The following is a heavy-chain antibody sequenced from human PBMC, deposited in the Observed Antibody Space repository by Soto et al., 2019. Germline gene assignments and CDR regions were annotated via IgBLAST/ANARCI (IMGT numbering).Heavy chain of an antibody. CDR2: INSGASNT. D-gene: IGHD6-19*01. V-gene: IGHV3-74*01. J-gene: IGHJ4*01. CDR1: GFTFSSSW. CDR3: ARDASGWFGYDY. Sequence: GGSLRLSCAASGFTFSSSWMHWVRQAPGKGLVWVSRINSGASNTNYADSVKGRFTISRDNAKNTLYLQMDSLTAEDTAVYYCARDASGWFGYDYWGQGTLVTVSS.